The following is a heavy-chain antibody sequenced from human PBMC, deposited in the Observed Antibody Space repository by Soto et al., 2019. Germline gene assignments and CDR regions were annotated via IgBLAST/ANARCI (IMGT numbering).Heavy chain of an antibody. CDR2: ISGGGGRK. CDR3: AKADDFWSGYDISYYYGMDV. D-gene: IGHD3-3*01. CDR1: GFTFSSYA. Sequence: GGSLRLSCAASGFTFSSYAMSWVRQAPGKGLEWVSGISGGGGRKYYPDSVKGRFTISRDNSKHTLYLQMNSLRAEDTAVYYCAKADDFWSGYDISYYYGMDVWGQGTTVTVSS. J-gene: IGHJ6*02. V-gene: IGHV3-23*01.